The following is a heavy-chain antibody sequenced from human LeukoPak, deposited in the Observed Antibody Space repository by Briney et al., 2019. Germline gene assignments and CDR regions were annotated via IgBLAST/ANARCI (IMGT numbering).Heavy chain of an antibody. Sequence: ASVKVSCKASGYTCTSYYMHWVRHAPGQGLEWMGIINPSGGSTSYAQKFQGRVTMTRDTSTSTVYMELSSLRSEDTAVYYCARDQEMATISLQWSHFDYWGQGTLVTVSS. V-gene: IGHV1-46*01. CDR2: INPSGGST. D-gene: IGHD5-24*01. CDR1: GYTCTSYY. J-gene: IGHJ4*02. CDR3: ARDQEMATISLQWSHFDY.